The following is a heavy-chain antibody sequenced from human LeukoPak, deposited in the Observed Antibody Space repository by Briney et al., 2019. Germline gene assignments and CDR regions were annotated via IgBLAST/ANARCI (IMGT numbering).Heavy chain of an antibody. J-gene: IGHJ4*02. D-gene: IGHD1-26*01. CDR1: GGSISSSSYY. CDR3: AKTPVGAMDFDY. V-gene: IGHV4-39*01. Sequence: SETLSLTCTVSGGSISSSSYYWGWIRQPPGKGLEWIGSIYYSGSTYYNPSLKSRVTISVDTSKNQFSLKLSSVTAADTAVYYCAKTPVGAMDFDYWGQGTLVTVSS. CDR2: IYYSGST.